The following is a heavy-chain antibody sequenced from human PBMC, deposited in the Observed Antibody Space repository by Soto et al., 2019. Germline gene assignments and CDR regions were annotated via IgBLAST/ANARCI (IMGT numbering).Heavy chain of an antibody. CDR1: GLTFRDAW. J-gene: IGHJ4*02. D-gene: IGHD3-9*01. CDR3: AWQGTTSFHFHS. CDR2: IKSNAAKAPP. Sequence: EVQLVESGGGLVNPGGSLRLSCAVSGLTFRDAWMNWVRQAPGKGLEWVGNIKSNAAKAPPEYAESVKGRFIISRDDPKNTVYLQMSGLKTEDTAVYYCAWQGTTSFHFHSWGQGTLVTVSS. V-gene: IGHV3-15*05.